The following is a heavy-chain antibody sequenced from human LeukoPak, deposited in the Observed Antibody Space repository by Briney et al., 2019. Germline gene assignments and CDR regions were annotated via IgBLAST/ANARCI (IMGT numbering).Heavy chain of an antibody. CDR3: AKAGGGRPFDY. CDR1: GASISDYY. CDR2: IYDSGRT. J-gene: IGHJ4*02. V-gene: IGHV4-59*01. D-gene: IGHD1-26*01. Sequence: SETLSLTCTVSGASISDYYWSWIRQPPGKGLEWIGYIYDSGRTRYNPSLKSRVTISEDTPKNQFSLKLTSVTAVDTAVYYCAKAGGGRPFDYWGQGTLVTVSS.